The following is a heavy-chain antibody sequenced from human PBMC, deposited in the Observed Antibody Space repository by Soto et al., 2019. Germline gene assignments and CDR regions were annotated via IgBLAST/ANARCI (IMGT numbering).Heavy chain of an antibody. V-gene: IGHV3-23*01. J-gene: IGHJ4*02. CDR2: ISGSGSIT. CDR3: AKDIRGLRGAYYFDN. CDR1: GFSSSSYA. D-gene: IGHD3-10*01. Sequence: EVQLLESGGGLVQPGGSLRLSCAASGFSSSSYAMTWVRQAPGKGLEWVSAISGSGSITYYADSVKGRFTISRDNSKNTLDLQMNSLRAEDTAVYYCAKDIRGLRGAYYFDNWGQGILVTVSS.